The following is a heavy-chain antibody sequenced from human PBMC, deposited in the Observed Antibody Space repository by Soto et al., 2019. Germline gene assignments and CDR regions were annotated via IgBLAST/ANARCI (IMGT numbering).Heavy chain of an antibody. CDR2: IIPIFGTA. Sequence: ASVKVSCKASGGTFSSYAISWVRQAPGQGLEWMGGIIPIFGTANYAQKFQGRVTITADESTSTAYMELSSLRSEDTAVYYCARLSSSAYYYYGMDVWGQGTTVTVSS. CDR1: GGTFSSYA. J-gene: IGHJ6*02. V-gene: IGHV1-69*13. D-gene: IGHD6-6*01. CDR3: ARLSSSAYYYYGMDV.